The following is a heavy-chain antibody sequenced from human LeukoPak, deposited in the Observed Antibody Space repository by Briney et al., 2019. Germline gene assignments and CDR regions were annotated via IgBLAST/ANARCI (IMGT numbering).Heavy chain of an antibody. CDR3: ARRSGSYQGGYFDY. J-gene: IGHJ4*02. CDR1: GGSFSGHY. Sequence: SETLSLTCAVYGGSFSGHYWSWIRQPPGKGLEWIGEINHSGSTNYNPSLKSRVTISVDTSKNQFSLKLSSVTAADTAVYYCARRSGSYQGGYFDYWGQGTLVTVSS. V-gene: IGHV4-34*01. CDR2: INHSGST. D-gene: IGHD1-26*01.